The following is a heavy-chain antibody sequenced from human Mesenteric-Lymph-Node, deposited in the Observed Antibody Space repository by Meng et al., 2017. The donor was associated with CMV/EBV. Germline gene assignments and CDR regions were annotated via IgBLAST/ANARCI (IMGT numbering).Heavy chain of an antibody. J-gene: IGHJ6*02. Sequence: SETLSLTCTVSGGSINTKNSYWGWIRQSPGKGLEWIGSIYYSGATYYNPSLKRRVTISVDTSKNQFSLTMRSVTAADTAVYFCARHSTPAENYYYNGMDVWGHGTTVTVSS. CDR2: IYYSGAT. CDR1: GGSINTKNSY. V-gene: IGHV4-39*01. CDR3: ARHSTPAENYYYNGMDV. D-gene: IGHD1-14*01.